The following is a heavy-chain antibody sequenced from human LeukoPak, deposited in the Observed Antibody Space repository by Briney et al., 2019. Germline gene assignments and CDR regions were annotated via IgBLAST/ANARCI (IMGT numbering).Heavy chain of an antibody. CDR3: ARDAAVAGIPPFDY. CDR2: IYSDNT. CDR1: GFTVSSNS. J-gene: IGHJ4*02. D-gene: IGHD6-19*01. Sequence: GGSLRLSCTVSGFTVSSNSMSWVRQAPGKGLEWVSFIYSDNTHYSDSVKGRFTISRDNAKNSLYLQMNSLRAEDTAVYYCARDAAVAGIPPFDYWGQGTLVTVSS. V-gene: IGHV3-53*01.